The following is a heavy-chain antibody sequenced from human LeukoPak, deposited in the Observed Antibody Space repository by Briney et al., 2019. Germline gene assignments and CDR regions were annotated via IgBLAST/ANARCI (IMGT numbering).Heavy chain of an antibody. V-gene: IGHV3-30*02. Sequence: GGSLRLSCAASGFTFSSYGTHWVRQAPGKGLKWVAFIRYDGSNKYYADSVKGRFTISRYNSKNTLYLQMNSLRAEDTAVYYCVKVGATTLDYWGQGTLVTVSS. J-gene: IGHJ4*02. CDR2: IRYDGSNK. CDR1: GFTFSSYG. CDR3: VKVGATTLDY. D-gene: IGHD1-26*01.